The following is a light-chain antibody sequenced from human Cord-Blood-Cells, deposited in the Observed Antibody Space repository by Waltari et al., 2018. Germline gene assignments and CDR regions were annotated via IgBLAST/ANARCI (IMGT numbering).Light chain of an antibody. CDR2: AAS. CDR1: QSISSY. Sequence: DIQMTQSPSSLSASVGDRVTITCRASQSISSYLNGYQQKPGKAPKLLIYAASRWQSGVPSRFSGSGSGTDFTLTISSLQPADFATYYCRQSYSTPWTFGQGTKVEIK. J-gene: IGKJ1*01. V-gene: IGKV1-39*01. CDR3: RQSYSTPWT.